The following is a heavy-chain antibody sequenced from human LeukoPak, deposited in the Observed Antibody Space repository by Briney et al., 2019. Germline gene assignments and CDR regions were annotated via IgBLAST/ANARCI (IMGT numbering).Heavy chain of an antibody. J-gene: IGHJ3*02. V-gene: IGHV3-53*01. CDR2: IYSGGST. CDR1: GFTVSSNY. CDR3: ARGRITMVRESDAFDI. Sequence: GGSLRLSCAASGFTVSSNYMSWVRQAPGKGLEWVSVIYSGGSTYYADSVKGRFTISRDNSKNTLYLQMNSLRAEDTALHYCARGRITMVRESDAFDIWGQGTMVTVSS. D-gene: IGHD3-10*01.